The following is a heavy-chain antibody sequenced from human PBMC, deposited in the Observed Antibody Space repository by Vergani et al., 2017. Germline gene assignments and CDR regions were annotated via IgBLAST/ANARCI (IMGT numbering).Heavy chain of an antibody. CDR1: GYTFTSYG. D-gene: IGHD3-3*01. Sequence: QVQLVQSGAEVKKPGASVKVSCKTSGYTFTSYGISWVRQAPGQGLEWMGWRSAYNGNTNYAQKLQGRVTMTTDTSTSTAYMELRSLRSDDTAVYYCARDPYDFWSGDYGNWFDPWGQGTLVTVSS. V-gene: IGHV1-18*01. CDR3: ARDPYDFWSGDYGNWFDP. J-gene: IGHJ5*02. CDR2: RSAYNGNT.